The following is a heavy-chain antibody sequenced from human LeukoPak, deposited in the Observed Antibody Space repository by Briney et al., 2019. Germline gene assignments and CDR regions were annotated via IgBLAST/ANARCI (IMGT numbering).Heavy chain of an antibody. D-gene: IGHD3-10*01. CDR2: ISYDGSNK. J-gene: IGHJ4*02. CDR3: ARGSGQYYGSGSFFDY. V-gene: IGHV3-30-3*01. CDR1: GFTFSSYA. Sequence: GGSLRLSCAASGFTFSSYAMHWVRQAPGKGLEWVAVISYDGSNKYYADSVKGRFTISRDNSKNTLYLQMNSLRAEDTAVYYCARGSGQYYGSGSFFDYWGQGTLVTVSS.